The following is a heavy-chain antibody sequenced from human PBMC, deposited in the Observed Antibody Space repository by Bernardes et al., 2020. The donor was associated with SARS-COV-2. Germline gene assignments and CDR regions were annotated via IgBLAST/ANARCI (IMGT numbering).Heavy chain of an antibody. CDR3: ARDILTVTTVL. Sequence: GGSLRLSCAASEFTFSNYPMHWVRQPPGKGLEWVAVISYEGSSIYYADSVKGRFTISRDNSKNTLYLQMNSLRAEDTAVYYCARDILTVTTVLWGQGTLVTVSS. V-gene: IGHV3-30-3*01. J-gene: IGHJ4*02. D-gene: IGHD4-4*01. CDR2: ISYEGSSI. CDR1: EFTFSNYP.